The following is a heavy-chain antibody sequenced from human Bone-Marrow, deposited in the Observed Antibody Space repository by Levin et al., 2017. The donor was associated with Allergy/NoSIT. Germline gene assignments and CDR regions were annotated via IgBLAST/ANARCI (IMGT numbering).Heavy chain of an antibody. CDR2: IYPGDSDT. V-gene: IGHV5-51*01. CDR3: ARPTGDRGIDAFDI. CDR1: GYSFTSYW. D-gene: IGHD7-27*01. Sequence: GGSLRLSCKGSGYSFTSYWIGWVRQMPGKGLEWMGIIYPGDSDTRYSPSFQGQVTISADKSISTAYLQWSSLKASDTAMYYCARPTGDRGIDAFDIWGQGTMVTVSS. J-gene: IGHJ3*02.